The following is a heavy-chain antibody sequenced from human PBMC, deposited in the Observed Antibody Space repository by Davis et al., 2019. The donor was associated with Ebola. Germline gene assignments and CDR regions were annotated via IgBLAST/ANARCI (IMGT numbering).Heavy chain of an antibody. CDR1: GFTFSSYW. CDR3: ARYYYDSSGLDY. J-gene: IGHJ4*02. Sequence: GESLKISCAASGFTFSSYWMSWVRQAPGKGLEWVANIKQDGSEKYYVDSVKGRFTISRDNAKNSLYLQMNSLRAEDTAVYYCARYYYDSSGLDYWGQGTLVTVSS. D-gene: IGHD3-22*01. V-gene: IGHV3-7*01. CDR2: IKQDGSEK.